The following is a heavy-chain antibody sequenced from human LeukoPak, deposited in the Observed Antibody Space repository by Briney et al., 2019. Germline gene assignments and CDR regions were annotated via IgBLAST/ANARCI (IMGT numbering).Heavy chain of an antibody. CDR1: GGTFSSYA. D-gene: IGHD3-3*01. V-gene: IGHV1-69*05. Sequence: ASVKVSCKASGGTFSSYAISWVRQAPGEGLEWMGRIIPRSGRLTYPQKFQGRVTITTDESTSTTHMELSSLRSEDTAIYYCATLFNFDFTGAFDIWGQGTLVTVSS. J-gene: IGHJ3*02. CDR2: IIPRSGRL. CDR3: ATLFNFDFTGAFDI.